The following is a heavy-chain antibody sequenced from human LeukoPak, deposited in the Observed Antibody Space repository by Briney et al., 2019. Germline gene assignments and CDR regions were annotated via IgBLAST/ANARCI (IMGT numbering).Heavy chain of an antibody. CDR2: IWYDGSNK. CDR1: GFTFSSYA. Sequence: GGSLRLSCAASGFTFSSYAMSWVRQAPGKGLEWVAVIWYDGSNKYYADSVKGRFTISRDNSKNTLYLQMNSLRAEDTAVYYCARSSLGLVITNWFDPWGQGTLVTVSS. V-gene: IGHV3-33*08. CDR3: ARSSLGLVITNWFDP. J-gene: IGHJ5*02. D-gene: IGHD3/OR15-3a*01.